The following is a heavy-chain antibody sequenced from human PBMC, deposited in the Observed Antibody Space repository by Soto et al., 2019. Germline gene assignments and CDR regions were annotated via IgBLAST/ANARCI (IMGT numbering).Heavy chain of an antibody. D-gene: IGHD5-12*01. J-gene: IGHJ4*02. Sequence: GGSLRLSCAASGFTFSSHSMNWVRQAPGKGLEWVSSISSSSSYIYYADSVKGRFTISRDNAKNSLYLQMNSLRAEDTAVYYCATKPIVATTGPFDYWGQGTLVTVS. V-gene: IGHV3-21*01. CDR2: ISSSSSYI. CDR3: ATKPIVATTGPFDY. CDR1: GFTFSSHS.